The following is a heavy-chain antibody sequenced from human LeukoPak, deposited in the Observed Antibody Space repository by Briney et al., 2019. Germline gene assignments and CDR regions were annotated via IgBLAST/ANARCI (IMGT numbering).Heavy chain of an antibody. CDR3: ARARIGRWLQFPAYFDY. Sequence: SETLSLTCAVYGGSFSGYYWSWIRQPPGKGLEWIGEINHSGSTNYNPSLKSRVTISVDTSKNQFSLKLSSVIAADTAVYYCARARIGRWLQFPAYFDYWGQGTLVTVSS. CDR2: INHSGST. V-gene: IGHV4-34*01. J-gene: IGHJ4*02. CDR1: GGSFSGYY. D-gene: IGHD5-24*01.